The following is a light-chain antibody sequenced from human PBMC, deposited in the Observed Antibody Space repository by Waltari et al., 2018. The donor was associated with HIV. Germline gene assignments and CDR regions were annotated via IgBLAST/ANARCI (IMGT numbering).Light chain of an antibody. CDR1: SSDVGRYDY. CDR2: EVN. CDR3: SSYAGINPVI. J-gene: IGLJ2*01. V-gene: IGLV2-8*01. Sequence: QSALTQPPSASGSLGQSVTISCTGSSSDVGRYDYVSWYQQHPGKPPTLRIFEVNKRPSGVPDRFSGSKSGNTASLTVSGLQAEDEAEYSCSSYAGINPVIFGGGTTLTVL.